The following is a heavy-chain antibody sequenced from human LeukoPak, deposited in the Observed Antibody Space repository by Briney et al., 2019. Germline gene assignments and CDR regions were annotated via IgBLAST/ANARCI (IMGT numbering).Heavy chain of an antibody. V-gene: IGHV5-51*01. J-gene: IGHJ4*02. D-gene: IGHD2-2*01. CDR3: ARRASGYCSSTSCPGYFDY. CDR1: GYRFTSYW. CDR2: IYPGDSDT. Sequence: GGALKISFKGSGYRFTSYWIGWGRQMPGKGVEWMGIIYPGDSDTRYSPSFQGHVTISADKSISTAYLQWSSLKASDTAMYYCARRASGYCSSTSCPGYFDYWGQGTLVTVSS.